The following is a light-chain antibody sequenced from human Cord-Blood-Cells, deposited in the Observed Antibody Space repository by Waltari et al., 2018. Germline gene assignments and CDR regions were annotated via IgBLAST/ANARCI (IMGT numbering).Light chain of an antibody. J-gene: IGKJ1*01. CDR2: GAS. Sequence: EIVLTQSPGTLSLSPGDRATLSCSAIQSVSSSYLAWYQQKPGQAPRLLVYGASSRATGIPGMFSRSWSGTDFALTISKLEPQDFAVYYCQQYGSSPPWTFGQGTKVEIK. CDR3: QQYGSSPPWT. V-gene: IGKV3-20*01. CDR1: QSVSSSY.